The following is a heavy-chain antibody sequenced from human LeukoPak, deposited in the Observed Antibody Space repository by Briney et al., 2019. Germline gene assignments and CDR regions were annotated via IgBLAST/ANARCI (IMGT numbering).Heavy chain of an antibody. J-gene: IGHJ4*02. CDR3: ASRPPETTWYGVFDY. CDR2: IFGSGNT. D-gene: IGHD3-10*01. Sequence: SETLSLTCTVSGDSLNNHYWSWIRQPPGKTLEWIGYIFGSGNTDYNPSLKSRVSMSLDTSRNRFSLTLSSVTAADTALYYCASRPPETTWYGVFDYWSQGILVTVSS. V-gene: IGHV4-4*09. CDR1: GDSLNNHY.